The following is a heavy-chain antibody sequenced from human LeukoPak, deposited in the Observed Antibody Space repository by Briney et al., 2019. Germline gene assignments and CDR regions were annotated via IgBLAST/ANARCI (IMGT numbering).Heavy chain of an antibody. CDR2: IYYSGST. Sequence: SETLSLTCTVSGGSISSSSYYWGWIRQPPGKGLEWIGSIYYSGSTYYNPSLKSRVTISVGTSKNQFSLKLSSVTAADTAVYYCARASGWDFDYWGQGTLVTVSS. J-gene: IGHJ4*02. CDR3: ARASGWDFDY. D-gene: IGHD6-19*01. CDR1: GGSISSSSYY. V-gene: IGHV4-39*07.